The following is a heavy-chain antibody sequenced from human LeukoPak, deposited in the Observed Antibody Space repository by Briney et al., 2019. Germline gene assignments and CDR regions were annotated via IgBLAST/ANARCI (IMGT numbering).Heavy chain of an antibody. CDR3: AKDISGTYLAALDY. D-gene: IGHD1-26*01. CDR2: ISWNSDTI. CDR1: GFSFDDYA. V-gene: IGHV3-9*01. Sequence: GGSLRLSCAASGFSFDDYAMHWVRQTPGKGLEWVSGISWNSDTIGYADSVKGRFTISRDNAKNSLCLQMNSLRGEDTALYYCAKDISGTYLAALDYWGQGTLVTVSS. J-gene: IGHJ4*02.